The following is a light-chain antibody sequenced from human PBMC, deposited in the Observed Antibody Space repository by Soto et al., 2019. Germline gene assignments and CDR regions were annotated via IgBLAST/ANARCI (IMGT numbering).Light chain of an antibody. J-gene: IGLJ2*01. CDR3: HSYDSSLTVVL. CDR1: NSNIGAGYD. CDR2: DST. V-gene: IGLV1-40*01. Sequence: QSVLTQPPSVSGATGQRVTISCTGSNSNIGAGYDVNWYQQLPGLVPKLLIYDSTRRPPGVPERFSGSKSDTSASLAITGLQAEDEAHYYCHSYDSSLTVVLFGGGTKLTVL.